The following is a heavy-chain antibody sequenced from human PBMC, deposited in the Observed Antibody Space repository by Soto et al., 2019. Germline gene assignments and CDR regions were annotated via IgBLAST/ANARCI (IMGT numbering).Heavy chain of an antibody. CDR3: ARLGGYCTTSCYGYYAMDV. J-gene: IGHJ6*02. CDR2: FYYSGST. CDR1: GGSISSCTYS. D-gene: IGHD2-8*01. V-gene: IGHV4-39*01. Sequence: PSETLSLTCTVSGGSISSCTYSWGWIRQPPGKGLEWIGTFYYSGSTYYNPSLKSRVTISVDTSKNQFSLKVSSVTAADTAVYYCARLGGYCTTSCYGYYAMDVWGQGTTVT.